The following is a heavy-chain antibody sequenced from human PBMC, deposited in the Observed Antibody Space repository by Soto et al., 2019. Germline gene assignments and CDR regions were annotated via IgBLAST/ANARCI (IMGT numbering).Heavy chain of an antibody. V-gene: IGHV3-21*01. D-gene: IGHD4-4*01. CDR2: ISSSSSYI. Sequence: GGSLRLSCAASGFTFSSYSMNWVRQAPGKGLEWVSSISSSSSYIYYADSVKGRFTISRDNAKNSLYLQMNSLRAGDTAVYYCARDHTVTTYFYYYGMDVWGQGTTVTVSS. CDR1: GFTFSSYS. CDR3: ARDHTVTTYFYYYGMDV. J-gene: IGHJ6*02.